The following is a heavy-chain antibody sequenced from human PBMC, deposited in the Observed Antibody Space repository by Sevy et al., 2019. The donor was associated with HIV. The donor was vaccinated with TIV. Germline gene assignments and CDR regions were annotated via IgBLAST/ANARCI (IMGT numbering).Heavy chain of an antibody. CDR3: ARERHVMATGTDY. CDR1: GFTFSSYS. D-gene: IGHD5-12*01. Sequence: GGFLRLSCAASGFTFSSYSMNWVRQAPGKGLEWVSSISSSSSYIYYADSVKGRFTISRDNAKNSLYLQMNSLRAEDTAVYYCARERHVMATGTDYWGQGTLVTVSS. CDR2: ISSSSSYI. V-gene: IGHV3-21*01. J-gene: IGHJ4*02.